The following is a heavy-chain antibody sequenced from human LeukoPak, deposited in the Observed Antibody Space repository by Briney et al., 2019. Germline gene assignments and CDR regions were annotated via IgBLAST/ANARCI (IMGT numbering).Heavy chain of an antibody. V-gene: IGHV1-46*01. CDR2: INPSGGST. CDR3: ATTYGSGNDAFDI. CDR1: GYTFTSYY. Sequence: ASVKVSCKASGYTFTSYYMHWVRQAPGQGLEWMGIINPSGGSTSYAQKFQGRVTMTRDMSTSTVYMELSSLRSEDTAVYYCATTYGSGNDAFDIWGQGTMVTVSS. J-gene: IGHJ3*02. D-gene: IGHD3-10*01.